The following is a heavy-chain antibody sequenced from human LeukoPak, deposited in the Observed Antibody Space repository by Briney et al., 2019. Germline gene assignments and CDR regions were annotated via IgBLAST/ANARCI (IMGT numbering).Heavy chain of an antibody. CDR1: GFTFSNYN. Sequence: GGSLRPSCAASGFTFSNYNMNWVRQAPGRGLELEWVSYISGSSATIYYADSVKGRFTISRDNAKNSLYLQMNSLRAEDTAVYYCARDLVVGATRTGIFEYWGQGTLVTVSS. J-gene: IGHJ4*02. CDR3: ARDLVVGATRTGIFEY. V-gene: IGHV3-48*01. D-gene: IGHD1-26*01. CDR2: ISGSSATI.